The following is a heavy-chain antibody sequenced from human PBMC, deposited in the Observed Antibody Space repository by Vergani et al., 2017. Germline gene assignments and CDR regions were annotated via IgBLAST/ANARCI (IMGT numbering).Heavy chain of an antibody. CDR3: ARDGYSSAWPRAPFDP. V-gene: IGHV4-39*07. Sequence: QLQLQESGPGLVKPSETLSLTCTVSGGSISSSSYYWGWIRQPPGKGLEWIGSIYYSGSTFYNPSLKSRVSISVETSKNQFSLKLSSVTAADTAVYYCARDGYSSAWPRAPFDPWGEATLFTVSP. J-gene: IGHJ5*02. D-gene: IGHD6-19*01. CDR2: IYYSGST. CDR1: GGSISSSSYY.